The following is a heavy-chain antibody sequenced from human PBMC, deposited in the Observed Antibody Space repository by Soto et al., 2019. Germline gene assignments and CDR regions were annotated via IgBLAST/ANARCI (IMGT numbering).Heavy chain of an antibody. Sequence: GGSLRLSCAASGFPFSIYEMNWVRQSPGKGLEWVSYISSSGDPIYYADSVKGRFTISRDNAKNSLYLQMNSLRAEDTAVYYCANYCSSTSGHYQDVWGQGTTVTVSS. CDR3: ANYCSSTSGHYQDV. D-gene: IGHD2-2*01. J-gene: IGHJ6*02. CDR1: GFPFSIYE. V-gene: IGHV3-48*03. CDR2: ISSSGDPI.